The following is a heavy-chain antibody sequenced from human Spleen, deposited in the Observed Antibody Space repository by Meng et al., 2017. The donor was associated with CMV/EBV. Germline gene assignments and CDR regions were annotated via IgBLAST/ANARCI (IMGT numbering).Heavy chain of an antibody. J-gene: IGHJ5*02. CDR2: INPNSGGT. CDR1: GYTFTDNY. Sequence: SCKASGYTFTDNYIHWVRQAPGQGLKWMGWINPNSGGTNYAQKFQGRVTMTRDTSISTAYMELSRLRSDDTAVYYCARGNWNLGWFDPWGQGTLVTVSS. D-gene: IGHD1-1*01. V-gene: IGHV1-2*02. CDR3: ARGNWNLGWFDP.